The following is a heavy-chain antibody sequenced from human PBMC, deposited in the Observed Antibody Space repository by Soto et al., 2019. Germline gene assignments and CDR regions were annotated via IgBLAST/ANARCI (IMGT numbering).Heavy chain of an antibody. Sequence: SETLSLTCILPGGAISSGSFYWVWIRQPPGKGLEWIGTILYSGSTYYNPSLKSRVAMSVDASENQFSLNLSSVTAADTAVYYCARRVYGRGYDYWGQGTLVTVS. V-gene: IGHV4-39*01. CDR3: ARRVYGRGYDY. CDR1: GGAISSGSFY. D-gene: IGHD6-6*01. CDR2: ILYSGST. J-gene: IGHJ4*02.